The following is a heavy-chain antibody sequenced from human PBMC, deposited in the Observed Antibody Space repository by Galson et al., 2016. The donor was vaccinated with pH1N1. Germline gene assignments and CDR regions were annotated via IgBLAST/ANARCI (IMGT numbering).Heavy chain of an antibody. CDR2: LKPDGSEK. Sequence: LEWVANLKPDGSEKHYVDSVKGRYTISRDNAKNLVYLQMNSLRAEGTAVYYCAREIYGSGSYWGQGTLVTVSS. J-gene: IGHJ4*02. D-gene: IGHD3-10*01. V-gene: IGHV3-7*01. CDR3: AREIYGSGSY.